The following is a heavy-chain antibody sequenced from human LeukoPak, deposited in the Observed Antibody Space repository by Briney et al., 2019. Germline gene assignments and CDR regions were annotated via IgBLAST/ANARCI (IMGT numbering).Heavy chain of an antibody. D-gene: IGHD3-3*02. V-gene: IGHV6-1*01. J-gene: IGHJ3*02. CDR1: GDSVSSNGAA. CDR3: ARFSRDTFDI. CDR2: TYYRSKWDY. Sequence: SQTLSLTCAISGDSVSSNGAAWNWIRQSPSRGLEWLGRTYYRSKWDYEYAVFVKSRITINPETSKNQFSLQLNSLTPEDTAVYYCARFSRDTFDIWGQGTMVSVSS.